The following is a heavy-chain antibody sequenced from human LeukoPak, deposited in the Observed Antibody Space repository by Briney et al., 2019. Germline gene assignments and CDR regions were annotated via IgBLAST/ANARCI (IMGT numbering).Heavy chain of an antibody. CDR3: ASLGDFWGGLYYFDY. Sequence: GGSLRLSCAASGFTFSSYSMNWVRQAPGKGLEWVSSISSSSSYIYYADSVKGRFTISRDNAKNSLYLQMNSLRAEDTAVYYCASLGDFWGGLYYFDYWGQGTLVTVSS. V-gene: IGHV3-21*01. CDR1: GFTFSSYS. D-gene: IGHD3-3*01. CDR2: ISSSSSYI. J-gene: IGHJ4*02.